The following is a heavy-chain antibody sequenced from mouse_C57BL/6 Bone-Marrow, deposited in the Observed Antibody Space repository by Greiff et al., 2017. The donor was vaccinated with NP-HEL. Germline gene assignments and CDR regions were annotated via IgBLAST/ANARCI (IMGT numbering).Heavy chain of an antibody. D-gene: IGHD4-1*01. CDR1: GYSITSGYY. Sequence: EVQRVESGPGLVKPSQSLSLTCSVTGYSITSGYYWNWIRQFPGNKLEWMGYISYDGSNNYNPSLKNRISITRDTSKNQFFLKLNSVTTEDTATYYCASGTGTFDYWGQGTTLTVSS. J-gene: IGHJ2*01. CDR2: ISYDGSN. V-gene: IGHV3-6*01. CDR3: ASGTGTFDY.